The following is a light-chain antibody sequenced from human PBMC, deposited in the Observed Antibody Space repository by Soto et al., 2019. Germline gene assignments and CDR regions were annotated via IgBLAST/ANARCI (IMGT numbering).Light chain of an antibody. CDR2: GAS. CDR1: QNIHTN. J-gene: IGKJ5*01. Sequence: EIVMTQSPATLSVSPGERATRSCRAGQNIHTNLAWYQQKPGQAPRLLFYGASTGATGLPARFSGSGSGTEFTLTISSLQPEDFATYYCQQLHSYPLTFGQGTRLEIK. V-gene: IGKV3-15*01. CDR3: QQLHSYPLT.